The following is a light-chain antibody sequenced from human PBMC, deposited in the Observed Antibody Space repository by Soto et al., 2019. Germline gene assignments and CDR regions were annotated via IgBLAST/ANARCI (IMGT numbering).Light chain of an antibody. CDR1: QSVSSN. CDR2: GAS. J-gene: IGKJ1*01. CDR3: HQYNNWPRT. V-gene: IGKV3-15*01. Sequence: EIVMTQSPATLSVSAGERATLSCRASQSVSSNVAWYQQKPGQAPRLLIYGASARASGVPARFSGSGSGTEFTLTISSLQSEDFAVYYCHQYNNWPRTFGQGTNVEIK.